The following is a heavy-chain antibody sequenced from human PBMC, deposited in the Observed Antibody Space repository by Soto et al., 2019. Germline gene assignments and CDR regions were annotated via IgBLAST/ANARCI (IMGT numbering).Heavy chain of an antibody. J-gene: IGHJ4*02. CDR3: AREGRYYDSSGYYYIFDY. Sequence: SETLSLTCTVSGGSISSGDYYWSWIRQPPGKGLEWIGYIYYSGSTYYNPSLKSRVTISVDTSKNQFSLKLSSVTAADTAVYYCAREGRYYDSSGYYYIFDYWGQGTLVTVSS. CDR1: GGSISSGDYY. V-gene: IGHV4-30-4*01. CDR2: IYYSGST. D-gene: IGHD3-22*01.